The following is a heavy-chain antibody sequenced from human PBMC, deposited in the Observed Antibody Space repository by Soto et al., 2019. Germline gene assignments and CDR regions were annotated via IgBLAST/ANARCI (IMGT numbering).Heavy chain of an antibody. CDR2: IIPIFGTA. V-gene: IGHV1-69*12. D-gene: IGHD2-2*01. CDR3: ARHVPAAGYYYGMDV. J-gene: IGHJ6*02. CDR1: GDTFSSYA. Sequence: QVRLVQSGAEVKKPGSSVKISCKASGDTFSSYAISWVRQAPGQGLEWMGGIIPIFGTANYAQKFQGRVTITADESTSTAYMELSSLRSEDTAVYYCARHVPAAGYYYGMDVWGQGTTVTVSS.